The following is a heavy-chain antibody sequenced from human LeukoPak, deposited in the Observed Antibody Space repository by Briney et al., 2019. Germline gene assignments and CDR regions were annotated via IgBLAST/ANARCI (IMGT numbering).Heavy chain of an antibody. CDR3: ARDVGPSGWYTFDY. V-gene: IGHV6-1*01. Sequence: SQTLSLTCAISGDSVSSINGAWNWIRQSPSRGLEWLGRTYYRSKWYDDYAGSMKGRITISPDTSKNQFSLHLNSVTPEDTAVYYCARDVGPSGWYTFDYWGQGTLVTVSS. J-gene: IGHJ4*02. CDR2: TYYRSKWYD. CDR1: GDSVSSINGA. D-gene: IGHD6-19*01.